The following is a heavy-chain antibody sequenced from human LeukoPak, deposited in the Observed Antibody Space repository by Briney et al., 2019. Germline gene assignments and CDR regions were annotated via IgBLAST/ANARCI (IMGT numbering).Heavy chain of an antibody. Sequence: KASETLSLTCTVSGGSISSYYWSWIRQPPGKGLEWIGYISDSGSTYNNPSLKSRVTISVDRSKNQFSLKLSSMTAADTAVYYCASSSSWPYYGMDVWGQGTTVTVSS. D-gene: IGHD6-13*01. J-gene: IGHJ6*02. CDR1: GGSISSYY. CDR3: ASSSSWPYYGMDV. CDR2: ISDSGST. V-gene: IGHV4-59*12.